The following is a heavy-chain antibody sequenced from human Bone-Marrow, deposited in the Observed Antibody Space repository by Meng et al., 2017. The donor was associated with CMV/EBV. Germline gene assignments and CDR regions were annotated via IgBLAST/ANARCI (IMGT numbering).Heavy chain of an antibody. CDR1: GFSFNEFG. CDR2: ISFDGSDK. CDR3: AKKRTIFGVDMVYYFDS. Sequence: GESLKISCATSGFSFNEFGMHWVRQAPGKGLEWVALISFDGSDKYYGDFVKGRFTVSRDDSRNTVYLEMNSLRLEDTAVYYCAKKRTIFGVDMVYYFDSWGHGTLVTVSS. D-gene: IGHD3-3*01. J-gene: IGHJ4*01. V-gene: IGHV3-30*02.